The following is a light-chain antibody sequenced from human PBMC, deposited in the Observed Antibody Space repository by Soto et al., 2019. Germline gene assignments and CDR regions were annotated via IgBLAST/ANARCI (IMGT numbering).Light chain of an antibody. CDR3: QPYGTSPYT. CDR2: GAS. J-gene: IGKJ3*01. V-gene: IGKV3-20*01. Sequence: EIVLTQSPGTLSLSPGERATLSCRASQSVTSSYLAWYQQKPGQAPRLLIYGASSRATGIPDRFRGSGSGADFTLTITRLEPEDFAVYYCQPYGTSPYTFGPGTKVDI. CDR1: QSVTSSY.